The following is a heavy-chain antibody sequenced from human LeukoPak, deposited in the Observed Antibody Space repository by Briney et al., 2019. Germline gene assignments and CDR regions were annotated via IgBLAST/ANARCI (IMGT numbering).Heavy chain of an antibody. D-gene: IGHD6-13*01. CDR2: TYYTGTT. CDR3: ARLYSSSLGRVFDY. CDR1: GGSISSSSYY. V-gene: IGHV4-39*07. J-gene: IGHJ4*02. Sequence: PSETLSLTCTVSGGSISSSSYYWAWIRQPPGKGLEWIGSTYYTGTTHYTPSLKSRVTISVDTSKNQFSLRLSSVTAADTAVYYCARLYSSSLGRVFDYWGQGTLVTVSS.